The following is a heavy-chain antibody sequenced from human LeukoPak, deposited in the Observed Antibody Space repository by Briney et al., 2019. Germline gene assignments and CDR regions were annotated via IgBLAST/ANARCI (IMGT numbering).Heavy chain of an antibody. V-gene: IGHV3-74*01. Sequence: AGGSLRLSCTASRFAFSTYWMFWVRQAPGKGLVWVSQINPEGASTTYGDPAKGRFTASRDNAKNALHLQMNSLRVDDTAVYYCARGTAITAGIDFWGQGTLVTVSS. J-gene: IGHJ4*02. CDR2: INPEGAST. CDR1: RFAFSTYW. D-gene: IGHD6-19*01. CDR3: ARGTAITAGIDF.